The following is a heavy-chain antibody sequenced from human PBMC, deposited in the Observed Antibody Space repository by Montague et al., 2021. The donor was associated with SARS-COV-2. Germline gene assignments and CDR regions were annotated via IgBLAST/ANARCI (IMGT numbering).Heavy chain of an antibody. J-gene: IGHJ3*02. CDR2: TYHSGST. CDR1: GYSTSTGYY. D-gene: IGHD6-19*01. Sequence: SETLSLTCTVSGYSTSTGYYWGWIRQPPGKGLEWTGTTYHSGSTYFNPSLKSRVTISVDTSKNQFSLNLSSVTAADTAVYYCAKVAGSHDTFDIWGRGTMVTVSS. V-gene: IGHV4-38-2*02. CDR3: AKVAGSHDTFDI.